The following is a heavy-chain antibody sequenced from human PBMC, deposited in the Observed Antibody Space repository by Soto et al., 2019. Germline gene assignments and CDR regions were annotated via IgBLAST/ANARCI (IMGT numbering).Heavy chain of an antibody. CDR3: ARGSYYYDSSGYITDY. Sequence: SETLSLTCAVSGGSISSGGYSWSWIRQPPGKGLEWIGYIYYSGSTYYNPSLKSRVTISVDTSKNQFSLKLSSVTAADTAVYYCARGSYYYDSSGYITDYWGQGTLVT. D-gene: IGHD3-22*01. J-gene: IGHJ4*02. CDR2: IYYSGST. V-gene: IGHV4-30-2*05. CDR1: GGSISSGGYS.